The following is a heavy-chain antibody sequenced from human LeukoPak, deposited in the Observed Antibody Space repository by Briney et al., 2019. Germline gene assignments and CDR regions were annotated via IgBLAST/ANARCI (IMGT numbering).Heavy chain of an antibody. D-gene: IGHD1-26*01. CDR1: GGSISSYY. CDR2: IYYSGST. Sequence: PSETLSLTCTVSGGSISSYYWSWLRQPPGKGLEWIGYIYYSGSTNYNPSLKSRVTISVDTSKNQFSLKLSSVTAADTAVYYCARGELLLDYWGQGTLVTVSS. CDR3: ARGELLLDY. V-gene: IGHV4-59*01. J-gene: IGHJ4*02.